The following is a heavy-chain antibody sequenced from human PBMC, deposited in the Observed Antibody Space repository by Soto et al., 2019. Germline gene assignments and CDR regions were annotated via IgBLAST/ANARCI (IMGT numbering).Heavy chain of an antibody. CDR3: ARGLQQWLPASYWYFAL. V-gene: IGHV1-69*12. CDR1: GGTFSSYA. Sequence: QVQLVQSGAEVKKPGSSVKVSCKASGGTFSSYAISWVRQAPGQGLEWMGGIIPIFGTANYAQKLQGRVTITADESTRTAYMELSILRSQDTSVYYCARGLQQWLPASYWYFALWCRGTLVTVSS. CDR2: IIPIFGTA. D-gene: IGHD6-19*01. J-gene: IGHJ2*01.